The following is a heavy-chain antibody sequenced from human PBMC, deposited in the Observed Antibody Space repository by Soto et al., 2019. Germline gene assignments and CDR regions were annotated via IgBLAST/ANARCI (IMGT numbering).Heavy chain of an antibody. D-gene: IGHD2-15*01. CDR3: IAYCSGGSCQPSANWFDP. J-gene: IGHJ5*02. CDR2: INHSGST. CDR1: GGSFSGYY. Sequence: SETLCLTCAVYGGSFSGYYWSWIRQPPGKGLEWIGEINHSGSTNYNPSLKSRVTISVDTSKNQFSLKLSSVTAADTAVYYCIAYCSGGSCQPSANWFDPWGQGTLVTVSS. V-gene: IGHV4-34*01.